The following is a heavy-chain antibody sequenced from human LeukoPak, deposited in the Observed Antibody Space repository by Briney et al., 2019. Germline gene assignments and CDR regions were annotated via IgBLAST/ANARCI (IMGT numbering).Heavy chain of an antibody. CDR1: GFTFSSYG. V-gene: IGHV3-7*04. CDR3: ARYCSGGSCFDY. J-gene: IGHJ4*02. D-gene: IGHD2-15*01. CDR2: MNQDGSEK. Sequence: GGSLRLSCAASGFTFSSYGMHWVRQAPGKGLEWVANMNQDGSEKYYVDSVKGRFTISRDNAKNSLYLQMNSLRAEDTAVYYCARYCSGGSCFDYWGQGTLVTVSS.